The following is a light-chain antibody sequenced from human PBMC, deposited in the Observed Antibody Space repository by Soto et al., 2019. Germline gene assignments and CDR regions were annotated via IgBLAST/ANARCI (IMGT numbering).Light chain of an antibody. Sequence: EIVLTQSPGTLSLSPGERATLSCRASQSVSSSYIAWYQQNPGQARRLLIYGASSRATGIPDRFSGSGSGTDFTLTISRLEPEDFAVYFCQQYGRSPPFTFGRGTKVEIK. CDR3: QQYGRSPPFT. V-gene: IGKV3-20*01. CDR1: QSVSSSY. CDR2: GAS. J-gene: IGKJ2*01.